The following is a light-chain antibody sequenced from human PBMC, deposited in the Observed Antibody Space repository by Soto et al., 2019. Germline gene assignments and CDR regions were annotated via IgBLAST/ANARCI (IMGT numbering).Light chain of an antibody. V-gene: IGKV1-39*01. J-gene: IGKJ1*01. CDR3: QQSYSTPLWT. CDR1: RSISSY. Sequence: DIQMTQSPSSLSASVGDRVTITCRASRSISSYLNWYQQKPGKAPKLLIYAASSLQSGVPSRFSGSGSGTDFTLTISSLQPEDFATYYCQQSYSTPLWTFGQGTKVDIK. CDR2: AAS.